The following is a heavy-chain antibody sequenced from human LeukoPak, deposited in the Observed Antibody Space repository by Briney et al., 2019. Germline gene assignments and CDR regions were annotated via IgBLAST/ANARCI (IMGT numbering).Heavy chain of an antibody. V-gene: IGHV3-49*04. CDR1: GFTFGGYA. Sequence: GGSLRLSCTASGFTFGGYAMSWVRQAPGKGLEWVGFIRSKAYGGTIEYAASVKGRFTISRDDSKSIAYLQMNSLKTEDTAVYYCTSWYYDSSAHWGQGTLVTVSS. D-gene: IGHD3-22*01. CDR3: TSWYYDSSAH. CDR2: IRSKAYGGTI. J-gene: IGHJ4*02.